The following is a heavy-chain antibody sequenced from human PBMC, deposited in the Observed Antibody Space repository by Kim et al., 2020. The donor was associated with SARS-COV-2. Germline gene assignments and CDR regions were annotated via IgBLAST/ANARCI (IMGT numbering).Heavy chain of an antibody. CDR2: ISSSSSYI. CDR1: GFTFSSYS. D-gene: IGHD6-13*01. Sequence: GSLRLSCAASGFTFSSYSMNWVRQAPGKGLEWVSSISSSSSYIYYADSVKGRFTISRDNAKNSLYLQMNSLRAEDTAVYYCAREGWAAAALDYWGQGTLVTVSS. V-gene: IGHV3-21*01. CDR3: AREGWAAAALDY. J-gene: IGHJ4*02.